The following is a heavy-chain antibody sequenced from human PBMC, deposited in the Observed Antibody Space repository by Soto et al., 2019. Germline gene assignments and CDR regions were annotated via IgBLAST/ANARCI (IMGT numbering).Heavy chain of an antibody. D-gene: IGHD2-15*01. Sequence: GASVKVSCKASGGTFSSYAMSWVRQAPGQGLEWMGGINPDNGNTKSSQKFQDRVIITRDTSASTAYMDLSSLRSEDTAVYYCARGIATGQLDPWGQGTLVTVSS. CDR1: GGTFSSYA. CDR2: INPDNGNT. J-gene: IGHJ5*02. CDR3: ARGIATGQLDP. V-gene: IGHV1-3*01.